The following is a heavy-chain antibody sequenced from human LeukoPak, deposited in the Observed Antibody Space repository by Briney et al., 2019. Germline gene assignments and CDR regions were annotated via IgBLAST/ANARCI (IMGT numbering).Heavy chain of an antibody. J-gene: IGHJ4*02. Sequence: ASVKVSCKASGYTFSGYYIHWVRQAPGQGLEWMGRINPNSGGTNYAQKFQGRVAMTRDTSICTVYMELSRLRSDDTAVYYCARGVGLGYCSSTSCSELDYWGQGTLVTVSS. CDR3: ARGVGLGYCSSTSCSELDY. D-gene: IGHD2-2*01. CDR1: GYTFSGYY. CDR2: INPNSGGT. V-gene: IGHV1-2*02.